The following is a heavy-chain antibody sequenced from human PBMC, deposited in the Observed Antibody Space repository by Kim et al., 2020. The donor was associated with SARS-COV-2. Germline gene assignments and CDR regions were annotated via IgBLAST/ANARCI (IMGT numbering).Heavy chain of an antibody. CDR2: IHPDDSDT. J-gene: IGHJ6*03. D-gene: IGHD3-10*01. CDR1: GYSFTTYW. V-gene: IGHV5-51*01. CDR3: ATVGRSDSGYSYIDV. Sequence: GESLKISCKGSGYSFTTYWIGWVRQMPGKGLEWMGVIHPDDSDTRYSPSFQGQVTISADKSISTAYLQWSSLKASDAAIYYCATVGRSDSGYSYIDVWGK.